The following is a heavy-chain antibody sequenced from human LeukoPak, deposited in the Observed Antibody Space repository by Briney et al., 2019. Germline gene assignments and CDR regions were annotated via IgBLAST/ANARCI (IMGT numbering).Heavy chain of an antibody. V-gene: IGHV4-34*01. CDR2: IQPSGST. Sequence: SETPSLTCAVYGGSFSGYYWSCIRQAPGKGLEWIGEIQPSGSTNFNPSLKSRVTMLVDTSRNHFSLKLSSVTAADTAVYYCSRGTHAYKVGNYWGQGTLVTVSS. CDR1: GGSFSGYY. D-gene: IGHD5-24*01. CDR3: SRGTHAYKVGNY. J-gene: IGHJ4*02.